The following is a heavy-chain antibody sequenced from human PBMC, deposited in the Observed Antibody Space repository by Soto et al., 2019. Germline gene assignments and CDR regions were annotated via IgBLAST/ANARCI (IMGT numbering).Heavy chain of an antibody. V-gene: IGHV1-69*02. CDR1: GGAFRSYT. D-gene: IGHD2-15*01. Sequence: GASLKVSCKASGGAFRSYTISWVRQAPGQGLEWMGRIIPILGIANYAQKFQGRVTITADKSTSTAYMELSSLRSEDTAVYYCARLESREGHCSGGSCYSIDYWGQGTLVPVSS. CDR3: ARLESREGHCSGGSCYSIDY. CDR2: IIPILGIA. J-gene: IGHJ4*02.